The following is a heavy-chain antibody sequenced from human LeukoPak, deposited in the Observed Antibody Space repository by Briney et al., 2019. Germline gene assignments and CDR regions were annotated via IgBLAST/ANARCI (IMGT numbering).Heavy chain of an antibody. D-gene: IGHD5-12*01. Sequence: GGSLRLSCAASGFTFSSYWVHWVRQAPGKGLVWVSRINSDGSSTADSVKGRFTISRDNAKSTLYLQMNSLRVEDTAVYYCARVRDYSGYDFDYWGQGTLVTVSS. CDR2: INSDGSST. CDR1: GFTFSSYW. V-gene: IGHV3-74*01. J-gene: IGHJ4*02. CDR3: ARVRDYSGYDFDY.